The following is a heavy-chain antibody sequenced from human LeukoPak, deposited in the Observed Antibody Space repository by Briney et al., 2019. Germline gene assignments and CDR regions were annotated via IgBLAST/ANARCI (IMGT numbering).Heavy chain of an antibody. Sequence: GGSLRLSCAASGFTFSSYWMSWVRQAPGKGLDWVANINQDGSETYYVDSVKGRFSISRDNAKNSLYLQMTSLRVEDTAVYYCTRAHVTGVDAFDIWGQGTMVIVSS. CDR3: TRAHVTGVDAFDI. V-gene: IGHV3-7*01. CDR1: GFTFSSYW. J-gene: IGHJ3*02. CDR2: INQDGSET. D-gene: IGHD2-21*02.